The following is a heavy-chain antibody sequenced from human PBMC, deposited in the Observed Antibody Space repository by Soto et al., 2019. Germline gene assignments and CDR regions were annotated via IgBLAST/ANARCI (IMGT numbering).Heavy chain of an antibody. V-gene: IGHV1-18*01. Sequence: QVQLVQSGAEVKKPGASVKVSCKASGYTFTSYGISWVRQAPGQGLEWMGWISAYNGNTNYAQKLQGRVTMTTDTSTGTAYMELRSLRSDDTAVYYCARDKAGYSYGYGPNYYGMDVWGQGTTVTVSS. CDR1: GYTFTSYG. CDR2: ISAYNGNT. CDR3: ARDKAGYSYGYGPNYYGMDV. J-gene: IGHJ6*02. D-gene: IGHD5-18*01.